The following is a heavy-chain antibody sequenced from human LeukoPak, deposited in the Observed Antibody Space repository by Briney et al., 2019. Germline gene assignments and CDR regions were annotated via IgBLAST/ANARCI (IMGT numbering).Heavy chain of an antibody. D-gene: IGHD3-16*01. J-gene: IGHJ3*01. CDR1: GGSISSHY. V-gene: IGHV4-59*08. CDR2: IYNSGST. Sequence: PSEPLSLTCTVSGGSISSHYWSWIRQPPGKGLEWIGYIYNSGSTNYNPSLKSRVTISLDTSKNQFSLHLTSVTAADTAVYFCARDDYGVFDAFDVWGQGTVVTASS. CDR3: ARDDYGVFDAFDV.